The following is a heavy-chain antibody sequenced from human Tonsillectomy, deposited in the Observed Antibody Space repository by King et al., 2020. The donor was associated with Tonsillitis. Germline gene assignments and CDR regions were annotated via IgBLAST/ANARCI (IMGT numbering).Heavy chain of an antibody. D-gene: IGHD6-13*01. V-gene: IGHV3-30*04. J-gene: IGHJ4*02. CDR3: ARAPFLSRGIGRACYFYY. CDR1: GFTFSIYA. Sequence: QLVQSGGGVVQPGRSLRLSCAASGFTFSIYAMHWVRQAPGKGLEWVAVISYDGSQNFYADSVKGRFTISRDNSKNTLYLQMNSLRAEDTAVYYCARAPFLSRGIGRACYFYYWGQGTLVTVSS. CDR2: ISYDGSQN.